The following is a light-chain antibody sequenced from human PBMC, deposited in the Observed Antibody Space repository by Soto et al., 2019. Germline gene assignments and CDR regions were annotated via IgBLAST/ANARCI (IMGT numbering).Light chain of an antibody. CDR2: DAS. J-gene: IGKJ1*01. V-gene: IGKV1-5*01. Sequence: DIQMTQSPSTLSASVGDRVTITCRASQRMRGFLAWYQQKPGKAPQLLISDASSLESGVPSRFSGGGSGTAFTITISSLQPEDFATYYCQHYSSNSGTFGPGTKVEIK. CDR3: QHYSSNSGT. CDR1: QRMRGF.